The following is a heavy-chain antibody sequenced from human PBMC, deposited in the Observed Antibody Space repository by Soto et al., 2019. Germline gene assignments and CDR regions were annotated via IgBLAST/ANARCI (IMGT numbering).Heavy chain of an antibody. CDR1: GFTFSSYS. V-gene: IGHV3-21*01. Sequence: GGSLRLSCAASGFTFSSYSMNWARQAPGKGLEWVSSISSSSSYIYYADSVKGRFTISRDNAKNSLYLQMNSLRAEDTAVCYCARGRVDIVVVRSNAGMDVWGQGTTVTVSS. CDR2: ISSSSSYI. J-gene: IGHJ6*02. D-gene: IGHD2-2*01. CDR3: ARGRVDIVVVRSNAGMDV.